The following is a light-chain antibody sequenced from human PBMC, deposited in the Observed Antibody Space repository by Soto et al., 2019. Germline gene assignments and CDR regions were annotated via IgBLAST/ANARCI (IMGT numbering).Light chain of an antibody. CDR3: LQDYNYPYT. Sequence: EIVMTQSPATLSVSPGERVTLSCRASQNIISNLAWYQQKPGQAPRLLIYGASTRATGIPARFSGSGSGTEFTLTISSLQPEDFATYYCLQDYNYPYTFGQGTKLEIK. V-gene: IGKV3-15*01. CDR2: GAS. CDR1: QNIISN. J-gene: IGKJ2*01.